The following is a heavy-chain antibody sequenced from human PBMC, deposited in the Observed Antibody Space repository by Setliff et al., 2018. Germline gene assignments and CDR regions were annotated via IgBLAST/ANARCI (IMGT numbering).Heavy chain of an antibody. D-gene: IGHD3-16*01. CDR2: INTNTGNP. V-gene: IGHV7-4-1*02. J-gene: IGHJ6*03. Sequence: ASVKVSCKASGYTFRSYAMHWVRQAPGQGLEWLGRINTNTGNPTYAQGFSGRFVFSLDTSVNTAYLQINSLQGEDSAVYYCASRGTSNGYYYYMDVWGKGTTVTVSS. CDR3: ASRGTSNGYYYYMDV. CDR1: GYTFRSYA.